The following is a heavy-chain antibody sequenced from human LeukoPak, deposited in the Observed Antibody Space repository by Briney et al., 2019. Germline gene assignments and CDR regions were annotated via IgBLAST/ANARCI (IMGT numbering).Heavy chain of an antibody. Sequence: SETLSLTCTVSGGSISSGSYYWSWIRQPAGKGLEWIGRIYTSGSANYNPSLKSRVTISVDTSKNQFSLKLSSVTAADTAVYYCARELVAAGAGDDYWGQGTLVTVSS. CDR1: GGSISSGSYY. V-gene: IGHV4-61*02. J-gene: IGHJ4*02. D-gene: IGHD6-13*01. CDR2: IYTSGSA. CDR3: ARELVAAGAGDDY.